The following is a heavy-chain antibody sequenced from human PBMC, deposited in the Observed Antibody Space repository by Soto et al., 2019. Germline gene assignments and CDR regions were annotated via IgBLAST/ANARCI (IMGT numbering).Heavy chain of an antibody. V-gene: IGHV4-59*08. J-gene: IGHJ4*02. Sequence: SETLSLTCTVSGGSISSYYWSWIRQPPGKGLEWIGYIYYSGSTNYNPSLKSRVTISVDTSKNQFSLKLSSVTAADTAVYYCARQLGGGYSSGWFPRPLYFDYWGQGTLVTVSS. D-gene: IGHD6-19*01. CDR2: IYYSGST. CDR3: ARQLGGGYSSGWFPRPLYFDY. CDR1: GGSISSYY.